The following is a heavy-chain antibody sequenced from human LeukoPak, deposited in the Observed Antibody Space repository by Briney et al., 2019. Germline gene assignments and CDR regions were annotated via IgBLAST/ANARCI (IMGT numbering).Heavy chain of an antibody. CDR3: ARGPTYCGGDCYSDYFDY. J-gene: IGHJ4*02. CDR1: GGSISSYY. CDR2: IYYSGST. V-gene: IGHV4-59*12. D-gene: IGHD2-21*02. Sequence: SETLSLTCTVSGGSISSYYWSWIRQPPGKGLEWIGYIYYSGSTNYNPSLKSRVTISVDTSKNQFSLKLSSVTAADTAVYYCARGPTYCGGDCYSDYFDYWGQGTLVTVSS.